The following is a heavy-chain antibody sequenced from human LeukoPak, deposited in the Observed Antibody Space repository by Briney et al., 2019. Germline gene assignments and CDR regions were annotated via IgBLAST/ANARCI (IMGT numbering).Heavy chain of an antibody. J-gene: IGHJ4*02. CDR1: GFTFSSHW. CDR3: SRGPGVPGRFFVGDQ. Sequence: GGSLRLSCAASGFTFSSHWMHWVRKAPGKGLVWVSRSNSDGSTTSYGDSVKGRFTISRDNAKNTLYLQMNSLRDEDTAVYYCSRGPGVPGRFFVGDQWGQGTLVTVSS. D-gene: IGHD3-10*01. CDR2: SNSDGSTT. V-gene: IGHV3-74*01.